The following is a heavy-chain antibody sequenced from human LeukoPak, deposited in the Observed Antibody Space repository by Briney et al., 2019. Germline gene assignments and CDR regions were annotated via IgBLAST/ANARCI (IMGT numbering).Heavy chain of an antibody. D-gene: IGHD7-27*01. Sequence: SGGSLRLSCAASGFTFSSYGMHWVRQAPGKGLEWVAVISYDGSNKYYADSVKGRFTISRDNSKNTLYLQMNSLRAEDTAVYYCAKDWGTLDYWGQGTLVTVSS. CDR3: AKDWGTLDY. CDR1: GFTFSSYG. J-gene: IGHJ4*02. V-gene: IGHV3-30*18. CDR2: ISYDGSNK.